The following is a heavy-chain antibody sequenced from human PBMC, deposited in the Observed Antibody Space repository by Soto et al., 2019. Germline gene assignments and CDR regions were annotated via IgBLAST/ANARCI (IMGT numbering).Heavy chain of an antibody. J-gene: IGHJ5*02. CDR2: ISGGGNDR. Sequence: GGSLILSCAASGFTFSSYAMSWVRQAPGKGLEWVSAISGGGNDRFYADSVKGRFTISRDNSRNTLYLHMHSLTAEDTAVHYCARSLFIAATDHEHFDAWGQGTLVT. CDR3: ARSLFIAATDHEHFDA. CDR1: GFTFSSYA. V-gene: IGHV3-23*01. D-gene: IGHD6-13*01.